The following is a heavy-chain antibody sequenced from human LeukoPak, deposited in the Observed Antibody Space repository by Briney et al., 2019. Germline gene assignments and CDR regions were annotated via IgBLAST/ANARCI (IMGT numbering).Heavy chain of an antibody. Sequence: PGGSLRLSCAASGFTFSSYGMHWVRQAPGKGLEWVAVISYDGSNKYYADSVKGRFTISRDNSKNTLYLQMNSLRAEDTAVYYCAKGSTTVTTRGSWDYWGQGTLVTVSS. V-gene: IGHV3-30*18. J-gene: IGHJ4*02. D-gene: IGHD4-17*01. CDR3: AKGSTTVTTRGSWDY. CDR2: ISYDGSNK. CDR1: GFTFSSYG.